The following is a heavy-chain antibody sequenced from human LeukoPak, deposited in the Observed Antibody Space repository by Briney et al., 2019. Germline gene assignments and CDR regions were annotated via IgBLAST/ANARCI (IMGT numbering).Heavy chain of an antibody. CDR1: GDSVSSNSAV. Sequence: SQTLSLTCAISGDSVSSNSAVWNWIRQSPSGGLEWLGRTYYRSKWYSDYAVSVKSRITINPDTSKNQFSLQLNSVTPEDTAVYYCARGQSPRSWGNFDYWGQGTLVTVSS. CDR3: ARGQSPRSWGNFDY. D-gene: IGHD7-27*01. CDR2: TYYRSKWYS. J-gene: IGHJ4*02. V-gene: IGHV6-1*01.